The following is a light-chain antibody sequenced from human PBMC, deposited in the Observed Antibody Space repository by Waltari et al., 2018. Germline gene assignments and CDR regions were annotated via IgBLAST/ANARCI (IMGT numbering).Light chain of an antibody. CDR2: YDE. CDR3: AAWDDSLRAVV. Sequence: QSVLTQPPSVSEAPRQRVTISCSGSSSNIGNNAVNWYQQYPGKAPKLLFYYDERWVTGVSDRFSGSKSGTSASLAISGLQPEDEADYYCAAWDDSLRAVVFCGGTKLTVL. J-gene: IGLJ3*02. V-gene: IGLV1-36*01. CDR1: SSNIGNNA.